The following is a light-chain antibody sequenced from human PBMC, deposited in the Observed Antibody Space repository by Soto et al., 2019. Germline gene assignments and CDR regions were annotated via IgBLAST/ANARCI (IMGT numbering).Light chain of an antibody. CDR2: GAS. J-gene: IGKJ2*01. Sequence: DIQMTQSPSSLSASVGDRVAITCRASQSISSFLNWYQQKPGNAPKLLIYGASSLQSGVPSRFSASGSGTDFTLTISSLQPEDFATYYCQQSYSIPYTFGQGTKLEIK. CDR1: QSISSF. CDR3: QQSYSIPYT. V-gene: IGKV1-39*01.